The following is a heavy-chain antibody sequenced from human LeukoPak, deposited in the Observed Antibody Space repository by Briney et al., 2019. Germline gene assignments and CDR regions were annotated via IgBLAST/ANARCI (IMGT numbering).Heavy chain of an antibody. D-gene: IGHD3-10*01. CDR1: GFTFSNAW. Sequence: TGGSLRLSCAASGFTFSNAWMSWVRQAPGKGLEWVGRIKSKTDGGTADYAAPVKGRFTISRDDSKNTLYLQMNSLKTEDTAVYYCTFYLLWFGELLSYWGQGTLVTVSS. V-gene: IGHV3-15*01. CDR2: IKSKTDGGTA. CDR3: TFYLLWFGELLSY. J-gene: IGHJ4*02.